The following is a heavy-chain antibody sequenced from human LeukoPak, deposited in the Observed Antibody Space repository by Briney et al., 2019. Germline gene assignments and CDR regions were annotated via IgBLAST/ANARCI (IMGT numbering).Heavy chain of an antibody. CDR3: ARDNRGSYTLFDY. Sequence: GASVKVSCKASGYTFTGYYMHWVRQAPGQGLEWMGWINPNSGGTNYAQKFQGRVTMTRDTSISTAYMELSRLRSDDTAVYYCARDNRGSYTLFDYWGQGTLVTVSS. D-gene: IGHD1-26*01. J-gene: IGHJ4*02. CDR1: GYTFTGYY. V-gene: IGHV1-2*02. CDR2: INPNSGGT.